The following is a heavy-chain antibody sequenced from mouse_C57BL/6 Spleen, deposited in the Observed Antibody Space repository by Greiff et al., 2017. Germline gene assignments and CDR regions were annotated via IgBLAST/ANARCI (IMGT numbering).Heavy chain of an antibody. CDR3: TTRCSSPPFTY. J-gene: IGHJ3*01. D-gene: IGHD1-1*01. CDR2: IDPENGDT. CDR1: GFNITDDY. V-gene: IGHV14-4*01. Sequence: EVQLQQSGAELVRPGASVKLSCTASGFNITDDYMHWVKQRPEQGLEWIGWIDPENGDTEYASKFQGKATITADTSSNTAYLQLSSLTSEDTAVYYCTTRCSSPPFTYWGQGTLVTVSA.